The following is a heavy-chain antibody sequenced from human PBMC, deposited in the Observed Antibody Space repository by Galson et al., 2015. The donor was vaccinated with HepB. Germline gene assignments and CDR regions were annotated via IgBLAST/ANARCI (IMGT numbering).Heavy chain of an antibody. CDR3: AKYYGSSGYREGPFDY. Sequence: SLRLSCAASGFTSSSYAMSWVRQAPGKGLEWVSGISGSGGSTYYADSVKGRVTISRDNSKNTLYLQMNSLRAEDTAVYYCAKYYGSSGYREGPFDYWGLGTLVTVSS. J-gene: IGHJ4*02. CDR2: ISGSGGST. D-gene: IGHD3-22*01. V-gene: IGHV3-23*01. CDR1: GFTSSSYA.